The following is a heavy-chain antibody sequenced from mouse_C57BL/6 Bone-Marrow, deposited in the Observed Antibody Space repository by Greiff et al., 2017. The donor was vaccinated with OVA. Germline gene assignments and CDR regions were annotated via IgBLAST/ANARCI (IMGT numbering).Heavy chain of an antibody. J-gene: IGHJ3*01. Sequence: VQLQQSGAELVRPGTSVKVSCKASGYAFTNYLMEWVKQRPGQGLEWIGVINPGSGGTNYNEKFKGKATLTADKSSSTAYMQLSSLTSEDSAVYFCARSYYVNSFAYWGQGTLVTVSA. V-gene: IGHV1-54*01. CDR2: INPGSGGT. CDR3: ARSYYVNSFAY. D-gene: IGHD1-1*01. CDR1: GYAFTNYL.